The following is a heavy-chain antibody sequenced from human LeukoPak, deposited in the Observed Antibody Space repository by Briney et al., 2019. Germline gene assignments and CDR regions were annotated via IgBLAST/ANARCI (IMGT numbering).Heavy chain of an antibody. V-gene: IGHV3-21*01. CDR2: ITSTSSYM. D-gene: IGHD6-19*01. CDR3: AKDNIAVAGTDYYYYGMDV. CDR1: GFAFSSFT. J-gene: IGHJ6*02. Sequence: GGSLGLSCAASGFAFSSFTMNWVRQAPGKGLEWVSSITSTSSYMFYADSVKGRFTISRDNSKNTLYLQMNSLRAEDTAVYYCAKDNIAVAGTDYYYYGMDVWGQGTTVTVSS.